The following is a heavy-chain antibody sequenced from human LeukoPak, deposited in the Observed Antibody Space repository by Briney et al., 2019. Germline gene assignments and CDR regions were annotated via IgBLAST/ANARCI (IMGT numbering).Heavy chain of an antibody. Sequence: PGRSLRLSCVVSGFTFSGNHISWVRQAPGKGPEWVSVIYIEGYTYYADSVKGRFTISRDNSKNTLYLQMNSLRAEDTAVYYCAKDPGYSGYDPFSDYWGQGTLVIVSS. D-gene: IGHD5-12*01. CDR2: IYIEGYT. J-gene: IGHJ4*02. V-gene: IGHV3-53*01. CDR3: AKDPGYSGYDPFSDY. CDR1: GFTFSGNH.